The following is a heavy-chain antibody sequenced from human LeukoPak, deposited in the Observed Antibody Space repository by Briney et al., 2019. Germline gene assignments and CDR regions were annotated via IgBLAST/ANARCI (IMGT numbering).Heavy chain of an antibody. CDR3: ARREVGATSSFQY. CDR2: IYPGDSDT. CDR1: GYSFTSYW. D-gene: IGHD1-26*01. Sequence: GESLKISCKGSGYSFTSYWIGWVRQMPGKGLEWMGIIYPGDSDTRYSPSFQGQVTISVDKSISTAYLQWSSLKASDTAMYCARREVGATSSFQYWGQGTLVTVSS. V-gene: IGHV5-51*01. J-gene: IGHJ1*01.